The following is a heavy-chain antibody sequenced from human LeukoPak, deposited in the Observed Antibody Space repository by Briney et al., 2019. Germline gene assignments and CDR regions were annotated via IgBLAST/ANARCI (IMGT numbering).Heavy chain of an antibody. CDR2: IDPNGGST. D-gene: IGHD3-10*01. CDR3: ARDLGLRGVTNWFDP. CDR1: AYTFNGYL. V-gene: IGHV1-46*02. Sequence: GASVKVSSKASAYTFNGYLIHWVRQAPGQGLEWMGLIDPNGGSTGYAQRFQGRVTVTRDTSTSTVYMELSSLRSEDTAVYYCARDLGLRGVTNWFDPWGREPWSPSP. J-gene: IGHJ5*02.